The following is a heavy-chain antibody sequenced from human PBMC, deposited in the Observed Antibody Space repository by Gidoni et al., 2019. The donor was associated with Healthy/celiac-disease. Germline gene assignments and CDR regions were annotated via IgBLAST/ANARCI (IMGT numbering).Heavy chain of an antibody. CDR3: ARDSVVTPGWYFDL. J-gene: IGHJ2*01. D-gene: IGHD2-21*02. CDR1: GGTFSSSA. CDR2: IIPIFGTA. Sequence: QVQLVQCGAEGKKPGSSVKVCCKGTGGTFSSSAISWVRQAPGQGLEWMGGIIPIFGTANYAQKFQGRVTITADDSTSTAYMELSSLRSEDTAVYYCARDSVVTPGWYFDLWGRGTLVTVSS. V-gene: IGHV1-69*01.